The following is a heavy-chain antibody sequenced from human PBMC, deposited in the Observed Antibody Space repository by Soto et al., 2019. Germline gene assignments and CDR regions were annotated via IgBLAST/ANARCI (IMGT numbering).Heavy chain of an antibody. Sequence: PSETLSLTCTVSGGSISSYYWSWIRQPPGKGLEWIGYIYYSGSTNYNPSLKSRVTISVDTSKNQFSLKLSSVTAADTAVYYCARGRRSGQWLETYNWFDPWGQGTLVTVSS. CDR2: IYYSGST. CDR3: ARGRRSGQWLETYNWFDP. D-gene: IGHD6-19*01. V-gene: IGHV4-59*01. CDR1: GGSISSYY. J-gene: IGHJ5*02.